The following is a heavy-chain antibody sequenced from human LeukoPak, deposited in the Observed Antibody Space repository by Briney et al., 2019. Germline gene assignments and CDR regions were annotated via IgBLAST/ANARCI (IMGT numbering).Heavy chain of an antibody. D-gene: IGHD6-25*01. V-gene: IGHV1-8*03. CDR3: ARALGGSGRRHWFDP. CDR2: MNPNSGNT. CDR1: GYTFTSYD. J-gene: IGHJ5*02. Sequence: ASVKVSCKASGYTFTSYDINWVRQATGQGLEWMGWMNPNSGNTGYAQKFQGRVTITRNTSISTAYMELSSLRSEDTAVYYCARALGGSGRRHWFDPWGQEPLVTVPS.